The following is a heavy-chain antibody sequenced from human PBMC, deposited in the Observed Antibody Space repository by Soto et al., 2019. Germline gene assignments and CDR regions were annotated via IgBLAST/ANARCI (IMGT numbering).Heavy chain of an antibody. V-gene: IGHV1-69*01. CDR3: ARGAAVAGTSSATYYGMDV. CDR1: GGTFSSYA. J-gene: IGHJ6*02. D-gene: IGHD6-19*01. Sequence: QVQLVQYRAEVKKPGSSVKVSCKASGGTFSSYAISWVRQAPGQGLEWMGGIIPIFGTANYAQKFQGRVTITADESTSTAYMELSSLRSEDTAVYYCARGAAVAGTSSATYYGMDVWGQGTTVTVSS. CDR2: IIPIFGTA.